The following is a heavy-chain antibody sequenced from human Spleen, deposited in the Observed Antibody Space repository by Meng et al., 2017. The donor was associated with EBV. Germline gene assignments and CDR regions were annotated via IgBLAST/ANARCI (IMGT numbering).Heavy chain of an antibody. CDR1: GGSLSGYY. Sequence: QGQVRDGGGGLLKTLETLSRTGVCSGGSLSGYYWTWIRQSPGKGLEWIGEINQSGSTNYNPSLKSRVTVSVDTSKNQFSLRVTSVTAADSALYYCAREAGPFFGVIVYDSWGQGTLVTVSS. J-gene: IGHJ4*02. V-gene: IGHV4-34*01. CDR3: AREAGPFFGVIVYDS. CDR2: INQSGST. D-gene: IGHD3-3*01.